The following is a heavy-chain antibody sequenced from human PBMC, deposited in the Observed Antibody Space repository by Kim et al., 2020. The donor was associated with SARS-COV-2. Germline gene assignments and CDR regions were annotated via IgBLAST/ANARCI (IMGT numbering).Heavy chain of an antibody. D-gene: IGHD1-1*01. CDR3: ARDGPLVDDWNDAWFDP. V-gene: IGHV3-7*01. CDR2: IKQDGSEK. Sequence: GGSLRLSCAASGFTFSSYWMSWVHQAPGKGLEWVANIKQDGSEKYYVDSVKGRFTISRDNAKNSLYLQMNSLRAEDTAVYYCARDGPLVDDWNDAWFDPWGQGTLVTVPS. CDR1: GFTFSSYW. J-gene: IGHJ5*02.